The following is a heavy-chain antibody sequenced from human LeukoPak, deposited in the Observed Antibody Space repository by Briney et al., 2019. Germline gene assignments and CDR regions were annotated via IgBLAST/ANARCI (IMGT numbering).Heavy chain of an antibody. CDR3: ARDQRPDYEILIGFYHFDY. CDR1: GGSFSGYY. D-gene: IGHD3-9*01. CDR2: INHSGST. J-gene: IGHJ4*02. V-gene: IGHV4-34*01. Sequence: PSETLSLTCAVYGGSFSGYYWSWIRQPPGKGLEWIGEINHSGSTNYNPSLKSRVTLSVDTSKNQFSLKLSSVTAADTAVYYCARDQRPDYEILIGFYHFDYWGQGTLVTVSS.